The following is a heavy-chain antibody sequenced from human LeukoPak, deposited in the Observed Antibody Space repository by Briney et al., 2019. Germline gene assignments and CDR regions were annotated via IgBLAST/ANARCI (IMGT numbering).Heavy chain of an antibody. V-gene: IGHV1-46*01. CDR3: ARDRGSGYDYVWGSYRYTPGDY. CDR1: GYTFTSYY. Sequence: ASVKVSCKASGYTFTSYYMHWVRQAPGQGLEGMGIINPSGGSTSYAQKFQGRVTMTRDRSTSTVYMELSSLRSEDTAVYYCARDRGSGYDYVWGSYRYTPGDYWGQGTLVTVSS. D-gene: IGHD3-16*02. J-gene: IGHJ4*02. CDR2: INPSGGST.